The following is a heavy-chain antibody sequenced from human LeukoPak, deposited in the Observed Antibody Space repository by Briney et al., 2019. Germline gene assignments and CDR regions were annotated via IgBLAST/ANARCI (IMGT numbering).Heavy chain of an antibody. Sequence: ARSLRLSCAASGFTFSSYAMSWVRQAPGKVLEWVSAISCSGGSTYYADSVKGRFTISSNNSTNPLYLQMNRLRAEDMAGYDCAKDHYNYIWGIYEFDHWGQGTMVSV. CDR2: ISCSGGST. D-gene: IGHD3-16*01. J-gene: IGHJ4*02. CDR1: GFTFSSYA. CDR3: AKDHYNYIWGIYEFDH. V-gene: IGHV3-23*01.